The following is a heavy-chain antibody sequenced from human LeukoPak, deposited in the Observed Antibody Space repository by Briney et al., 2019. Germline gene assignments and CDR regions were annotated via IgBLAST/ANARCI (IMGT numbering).Heavy chain of an antibody. V-gene: IGHV1-8*01. Sequence: ASVKVSCKASGYTFTSYDINWVRQATGRGLEWMGWMNPNSGNTGYAQKFQGRVTMTRNTSISTAYMELSSLRSEDTAVYYCARVRITIFGVVIIPPDYWGRGTLVTVSS. CDR2: MNPNSGNT. CDR3: ARVRITIFGVVIIPPDY. D-gene: IGHD3-3*01. CDR1: GYTFTSYD. J-gene: IGHJ4*02.